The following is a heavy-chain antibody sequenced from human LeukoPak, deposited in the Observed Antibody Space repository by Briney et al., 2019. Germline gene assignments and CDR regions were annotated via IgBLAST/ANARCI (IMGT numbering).Heavy chain of an antibody. V-gene: IGHV1-8*03. CDR1: GYTFTGYY. Sequence: ASVKVSCKASGYTFTGYYMHWVRPATGQGLEWRGWMNPNSGNTGYAQKFQGRVTITRNTSMSTAYLELSSLRSEDTTVYYCAREGYSSSYYYMDVWGKGTTVTVSS. J-gene: IGHJ6*03. CDR3: AREGYSSSYYYMDV. CDR2: MNPNSGNT. D-gene: IGHD6-6*01.